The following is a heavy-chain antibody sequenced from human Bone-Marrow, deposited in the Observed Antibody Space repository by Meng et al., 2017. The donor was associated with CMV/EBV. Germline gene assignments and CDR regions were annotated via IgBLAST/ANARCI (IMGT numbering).Heavy chain of an antibody. J-gene: IGHJ4*02. CDR2: FIPVLEVT. CDR1: GYTFTGYY. V-gene: IGHV1-69*10. CDR3: VLEEGFDN. Sequence: SVKVSCKASGYTFTGYYMHWVRQAPGQGLEYMGGFIPVLEVTYYAQRFQGRVTITADKSTSTANMELSSLRSEDTAVYFCVLEEGFDNWGQGTQVTVSS. D-gene: IGHD6-6*01.